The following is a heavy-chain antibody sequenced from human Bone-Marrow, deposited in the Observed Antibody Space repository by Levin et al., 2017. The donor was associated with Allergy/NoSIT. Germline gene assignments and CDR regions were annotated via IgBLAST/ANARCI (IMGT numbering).Heavy chain of an antibody. Sequence: LSLTCAASGFTVGNTYMSWVRPAPGKGLEWVSLMYSGGTTSYANSVKGRFTISRDSSKNTLYLQMDSLRVEDTAVYYCAGGPSRGYWGQGTLVTVSS. CDR3: AGGPSRGY. V-gene: IGHV3-53*01. D-gene: IGHD3-16*01. J-gene: IGHJ4*02. CDR1: GFTVGNTY. CDR2: MYSGGTT.